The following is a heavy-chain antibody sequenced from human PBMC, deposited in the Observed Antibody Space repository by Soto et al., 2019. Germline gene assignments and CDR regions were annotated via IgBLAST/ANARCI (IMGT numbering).Heavy chain of an antibody. CDR1: GFTVSSSN. V-gene: IGHV3-66*01. CDR2: IYTGGAT. CDR3: AALGGSAGGP. D-gene: IGHD3-10*01. J-gene: IGHJ5*02. Sequence: EVQLVESGGGVVQPGGSLRLSCAVSGFTVSSSNINWVRQAPGEGLDWVSLIYTGGATHYADSVKGRFTISRDISKNTLYLQMKRLTIEDTGVYYRAALGGSAGGPWGQGTLVTVSS.